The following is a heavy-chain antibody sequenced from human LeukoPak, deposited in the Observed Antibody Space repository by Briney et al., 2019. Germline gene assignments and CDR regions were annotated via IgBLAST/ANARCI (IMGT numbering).Heavy chain of an antibody. CDR3: ARRAGDSTFDY. J-gene: IGHJ4*02. D-gene: IGHD2-21*02. Sequence: GESLKISCKGSGYSFTRYWIAWVRQMLGRGLECIGIIDPDDSDTRYSPSFQGQVTMSAEKSISSAYLQWSSLKAADTAMYYCARRAGDSTFDYWGQGTLVTVSS. CDR2: IDPDDSDT. CDR1: GYSFTRYW. V-gene: IGHV5-51*01.